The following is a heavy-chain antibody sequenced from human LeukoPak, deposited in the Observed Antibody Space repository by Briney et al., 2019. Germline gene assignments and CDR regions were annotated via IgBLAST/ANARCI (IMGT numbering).Heavy chain of an antibody. D-gene: IGHD3-10*01. CDR1: ELHA. CDR3: AKLGGKTANGDEYYGMDV. CDR2: ISRSGGST. J-gene: IGHJ6*02. Sequence: GGSLRLTCAASELHAMTWVRQGPGKGLEWVSAISRSGGSTYYADSVKGRFTISRDKSNNTLFLQMNSLRAEDTAVYYCAKLGGKTANGDEYYGMDVWGQGTTVTASS. V-gene: IGHV3-23*01.